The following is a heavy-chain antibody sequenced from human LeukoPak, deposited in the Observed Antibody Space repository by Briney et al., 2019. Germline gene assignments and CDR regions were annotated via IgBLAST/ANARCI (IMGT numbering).Heavy chain of an antibody. CDR3: ARVGAAVITSPAPFFDY. V-gene: IGHV1-69*01. Sequence: SVKVSCKASGGTFSSYAISWVRQAPGQGLEWMGGIIPIFGTANYAQKFQGRVTITADESTSTAYMELSSLRSEDTAVYYCARVGAAVITSPAPFFDYWGQGTLVTVSS. J-gene: IGHJ4*02. CDR1: GGTFSSYA. D-gene: IGHD3-16*01. CDR2: IIPIFGTA.